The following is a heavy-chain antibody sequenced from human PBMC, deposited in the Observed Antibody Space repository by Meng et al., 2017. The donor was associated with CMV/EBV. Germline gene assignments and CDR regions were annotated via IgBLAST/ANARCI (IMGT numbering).Heavy chain of an antibody. CDR3: ARGGSNYDLVWFDP. CDR1: GFTFSSYW. V-gene: IGHV3-7*04. D-gene: IGHD4-11*01. CDR2: IKQDGSEK. Sequence: GGSLRLSCAASGFTFSSYWMSWVRQAPGKGLEWVANIKQDGSEKYCVDSVKGRFTISRDNAKNSLYLQMNSLRAEDTAVYYCARGGSNYDLVWFDPWGQGTLVTVSS. J-gene: IGHJ5*02.